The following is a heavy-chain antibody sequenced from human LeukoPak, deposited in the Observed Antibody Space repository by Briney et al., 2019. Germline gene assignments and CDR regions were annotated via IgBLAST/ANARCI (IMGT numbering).Heavy chain of an antibody. Sequence: GGSLRLSCAASGFAFSSYEMNWVRQAPGKGLEWVSYISSSGSTICYADSVKGRFTISRDNAKNSLYLQMNSLRAEDTAVYYCARSATYYYDGSGYYYDYWGQGTLVTVSS. J-gene: IGHJ4*02. CDR3: ARSATYYYDGSGYYYDY. CDR1: GFAFSSYE. V-gene: IGHV3-48*03. D-gene: IGHD3-22*01. CDR2: ISSSGSTI.